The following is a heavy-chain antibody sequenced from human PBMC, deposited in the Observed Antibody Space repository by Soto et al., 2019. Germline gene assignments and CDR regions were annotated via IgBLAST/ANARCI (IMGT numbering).Heavy chain of an antibody. Sequence: GESLKISCKGSGYSFTSYWIGWVRQMPGKGLEWMGIIYPGDSDTRYSPSFQGQVTISADKSISTAYLQWSSLKASDTAMYYCARRLGARVTIFGVVNVNYFDYWGQGTLVTVSS. CDR2: IYPGDSDT. CDR1: GYSFTSYW. J-gene: IGHJ4*02. V-gene: IGHV5-51*01. CDR3: ARRLGARVTIFGVVNVNYFDY. D-gene: IGHD3-3*01.